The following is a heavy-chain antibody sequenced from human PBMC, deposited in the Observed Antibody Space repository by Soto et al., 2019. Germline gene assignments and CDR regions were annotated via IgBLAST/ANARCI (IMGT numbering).Heavy chain of an antibody. CDR1: GFTFSSYA. Sequence: GALRLSCAASGFTFSSYAMSWVRQAPGKGLEWVSAISGSGGSTYYADSVKGRFTISRDNSKNTLYLQMNSLRAEDTAVYYCAKDSSGYPGGYFDYWGQGTLVTVSS. CDR3: AKDSSGYPGGYFDY. V-gene: IGHV3-23*01. J-gene: IGHJ4*02. CDR2: ISGSGGST. D-gene: IGHD3-22*01.